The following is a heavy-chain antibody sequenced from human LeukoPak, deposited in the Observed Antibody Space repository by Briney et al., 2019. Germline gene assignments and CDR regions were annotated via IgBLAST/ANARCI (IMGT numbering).Heavy chain of an antibody. Sequence: ASVKVSCKASGYTSTSYGISWVRQAPGQGLEWMGWISAYNGNTNYAQKLQGRVTMTTDTSTSTAYMELRSLRSDDTAVYYCARDRDYDILTGFENWFDPWGQGTLVTVSS. CDR2: ISAYNGNT. D-gene: IGHD3-9*01. CDR3: ARDRDYDILTGFENWFDP. V-gene: IGHV1-18*04. CDR1: GYTSTSYG. J-gene: IGHJ5*02.